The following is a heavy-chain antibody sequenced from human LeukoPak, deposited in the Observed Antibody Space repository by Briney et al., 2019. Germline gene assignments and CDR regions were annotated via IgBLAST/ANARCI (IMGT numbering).Heavy chain of an antibody. CDR3: ARAPNALYCSSTSCQTDY. Sequence: ASVKVSCKASGYTFTSYDINWVRQAPGQGLEWMGWISAYNGNTNYAQKLQGRVTMTTDTSTSTAYMELRSLRSDDTAVYYCARAPNALYCSSTSCQTDYWGQGTLVTVSS. V-gene: IGHV1-18*01. CDR1: GYTFTSYD. CDR2: ISAYNGNT. D-gene: IGHD2-2*01. J-gene: IGHJ4*02.